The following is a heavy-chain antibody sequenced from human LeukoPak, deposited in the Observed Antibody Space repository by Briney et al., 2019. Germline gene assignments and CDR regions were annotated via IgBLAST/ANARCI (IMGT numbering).Heavy chain of an antibody. D-gene: IGHD2-2*02. CDR1: GYTFTSYG. J-gene: IGHJ4*02. CDR2: ISAYNGNT. Sequence: ASVKVSCKASGYTFTSYGISWVRQAPGQGLEWMAWISAYNGNTNYAQKLQGRVTMTTDTSTSTAYMELRSLRSDDTAVYYCARDLRGYCSSTSCYTGPYYFDYWGQGTLVTVSS. CDR3: ARDLRGYCSSTSCYTGPYYFDY. V-gene: IGHV1-18*01.